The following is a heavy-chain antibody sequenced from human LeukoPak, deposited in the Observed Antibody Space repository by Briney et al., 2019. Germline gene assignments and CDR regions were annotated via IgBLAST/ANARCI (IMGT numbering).Heavy chain of an antibody. V-gene: IGHV4-34*01. Sequence: SETLSLTCAVYGGSFSGYYWSWIRQPPGKGLEWIGEINHSGSTNYNPSLKSRVTISVDTSKNQFSLKLSSVAAADTAVYYCARVRKPEYGDYPYYYYYGMDVWGQGTTVTVSS. CDR2: INHSGST. CDR1: GGSFSGYY. D-gene: IGHD4-17*01. CDR3: ARVRKPEYGDYPYYYYYGMDV. J-gene: IGHJ6*02.